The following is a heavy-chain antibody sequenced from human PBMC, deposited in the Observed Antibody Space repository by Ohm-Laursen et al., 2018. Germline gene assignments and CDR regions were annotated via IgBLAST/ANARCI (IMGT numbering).Heavy chain of an antibody. D-gene: IGHD1-26*01. J-gene: IGHJ4*02. V-gene: IGHV3-23*01. CDR3: ARDQWELPDY. CDR2: ISGSGTNT. CDR1: GFTFSSYA. Sequence: SLRLSCSAPGFTFSSYAMSWVRQAPGTGLKWVSSISGSGTNTYYADSVKGRFTISRDNSKNTLYLQMNSLRAEDTAVYYCARDQWELPDYWGQGTLVTVSS.